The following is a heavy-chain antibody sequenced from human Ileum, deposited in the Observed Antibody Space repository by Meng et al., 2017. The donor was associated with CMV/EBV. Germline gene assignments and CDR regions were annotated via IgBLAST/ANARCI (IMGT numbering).Heavy chain of an antibody. CDR1: GFTFSTYA. J-gene: IGHJ4*02. CDR3: ASEMYYDFWSGKATPRDY. Sequence: GESLKISCAASGFTFSTYAMSWVRQAPGKGLEWVSSTSGSGINTYYADSVKGRFTISRDNSKNTLYLQINSLRAEDTAVYYCASEMYYDFWSGKATPRDYWGQGTLVTVSS. V-gene: IGHV3-23*01. D-gene: IGHD3-3*01. CDR2: TSGSGINT.